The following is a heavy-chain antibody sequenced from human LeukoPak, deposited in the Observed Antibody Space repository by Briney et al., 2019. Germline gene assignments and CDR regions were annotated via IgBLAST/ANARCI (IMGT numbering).Heavy chain of an antibody. J-gene: IGHJ5*02. Sequence: SETLSLTCSVSGGSINGDYWSWIRQTPGKGLEWIGYIHYSGRPSYNPSLKNRVTISVDTSKNQFSLRLASVTAADTAVYYCAKETVVVPADDWFGPWGQGTLVTVSS. CDR3: AKETVVVPADDWFGP. CDR2: IHYSGRP. D-gene: IGHD2-21*01. V-gene: IGHV4-59*01. CDR1: GGSINGDY.